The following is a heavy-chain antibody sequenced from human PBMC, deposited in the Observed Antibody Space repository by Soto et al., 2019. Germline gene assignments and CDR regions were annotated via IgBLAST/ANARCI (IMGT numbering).Heavy chain of an antibody. Sequence: GASVKVSCKASGYTFTSYDINWVRQATGQGLEWMGWMNPNSGNTGYAQKFQGRVTMTRNTSISTAYMELSSLRSEDTAVYYCARTKPGIAAAGRWFDPWGQGTLVTVSS. V-gene: IGHV1-8*01. CDR1: GYTFTSYD. CDR3: ARTKPGIAAAGRWFDP. D-gene: IGHD6-13*01. J-gene: IGHJ5*02. CDR2: MNPNSGNT.